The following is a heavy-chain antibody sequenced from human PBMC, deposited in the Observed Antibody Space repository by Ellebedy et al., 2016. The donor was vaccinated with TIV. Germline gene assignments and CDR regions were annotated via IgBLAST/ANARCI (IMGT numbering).Heavy chain of an antibody. J-gene: IGHJ3*02. D-gene: IGHD6-13*01. CDR3: ARDRSSSWYVGAFDI. V-gene: IGHV1-58*02. CDR2: IVVGSGNT. Sequence: ASVKVSCKASGFTFTSSAMQWVRQARGQRLEWIGWIVVGSGNTNYAQKLQGRVTMTTDTSTSTAYMELRSLRSDDTAVYYCARDRSSSWYVGAFDIWGQGTMVTVSS. CDR1: GFTFTSSA.